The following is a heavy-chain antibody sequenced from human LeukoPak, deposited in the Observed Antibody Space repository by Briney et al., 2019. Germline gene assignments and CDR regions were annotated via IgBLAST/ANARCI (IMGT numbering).Heavy chain of an antibody. Sequence: PGGSLRLSCSASGFTFSSYSMNWVRQAPGKGLEWVSSISSSSSYIYYADSVKGRFTISRDNAKNSLYLQMNSLRAEDTAVYYCAKDRPVYYDGSGYFDYWGQGTLVTVSS. CDR3: AKDRPVYYDGSGYFDY. CDR1: GFTFSSYS. V-gene: IGHV3-21*01. D-gene: IGHD3-10*01. J-gene: IGHJ4*02. CDR2: ISSSSSYI.